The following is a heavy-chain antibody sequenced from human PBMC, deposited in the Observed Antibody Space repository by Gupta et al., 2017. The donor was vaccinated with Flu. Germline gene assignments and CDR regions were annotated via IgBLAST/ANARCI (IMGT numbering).Heavy chain of an antibody. Sequence: QVQLVESGGGVVQPGRSLRLSCAASGFTFSSYAMHWLRQAPGKGLEWVALRSDDGSDKYYPDSVKGRFTISRDNSKNTFYLQMDSLRAGDTAVYYCARDGKLGSGYYRGDYYYYYMDVWGKGTTVTVSS. J-gene: IGHJ6*03. D-gene: IGHD3-3*01. CDR1: GFTFSSYA. CDR3: ARDGKLGSGYYRGDYYYYYMDV. CDR2: RSDDGSDK. V-gene: IGHV3-30-3*01.